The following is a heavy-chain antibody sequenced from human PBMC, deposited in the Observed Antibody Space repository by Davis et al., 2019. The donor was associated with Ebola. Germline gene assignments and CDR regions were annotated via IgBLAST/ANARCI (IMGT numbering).Heavy chain of an antibody. D-gene: IGHD2-2*01. Sequence: PSETLSLTCALYGGSFSDYSWSLIRQSPGKGLEWIGEIDHKGKTYYNPSLKSRVTISKDTSRNYFFLQLRSVSAAETAVYYCASPHQIRGKDFFDLWGQGTLVTVSS. CDR1: GGSFSDYS. CDR3: ASPHQIRGKDFFDL. J-gene: IGHJ4*02. V-gene: IGHV4-34*01. CDR2: IDHKGKT.